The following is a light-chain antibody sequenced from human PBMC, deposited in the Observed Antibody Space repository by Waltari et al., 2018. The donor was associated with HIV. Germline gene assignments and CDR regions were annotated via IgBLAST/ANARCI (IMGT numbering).Light chain of an antibody. V-gene: IGKV4-1*01. CDR1: QSVLHTSNNKNF. CDR3: QQYHVTPPT. Sequence: TQSPDSLAVSLGARATINCKSSQSVLHTSNNKNFLAWYQQKSGQAPKLLIYWASTRESGVPARFSGSGSGTNFTLTINSLQSEDVAVYYCQQYHVTPPTFGQGT. J-gene: IGKJ1*01. CDR2: WAS.